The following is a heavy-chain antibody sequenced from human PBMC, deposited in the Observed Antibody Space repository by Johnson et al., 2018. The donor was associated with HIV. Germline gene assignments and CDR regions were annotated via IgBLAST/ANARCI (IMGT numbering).Heavy chain of an antibody. CDR2: ISYDGSNK. CDR1: GFTFDDYA. Sequence: QVQLVESGGGLVQPGRSLRLSCAASGFTFDDYAMHWVRQAPGKGLEWVAVISYDGSNKYYADSVKGRFTISRDNSKNTLYLQMNSLRAEDTAVYYCARDVGPLDIWGQGTLVTVS. V-gene: IGHV3-30-3*01. CDR3: ARDVGPLDI. J-gene: IGHJ3*02.